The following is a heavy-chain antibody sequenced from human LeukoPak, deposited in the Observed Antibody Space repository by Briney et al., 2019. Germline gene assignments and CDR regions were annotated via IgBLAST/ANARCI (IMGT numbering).Heavy chain of an antibody. CDR2: INPNSGGT. CDR3: ARDGGAQGIVGDTYYYYYYMDV. J-gene: IGHJ6*03. Sequence: ASVKVSCKASGYTFTGYYMHWVRQAPGQGLEWMGWINPNSGGTNYAQKFQGRVTMTRDTSTSTVYMELSSLRSEDTAVYYCARDGGAQGIVGDTYYYYYYMDVWGKGTTVTISS. D-gene: IGHD1-26*01. CDR1: GYTFTGYY. V-gene: IGHV1-2*02.